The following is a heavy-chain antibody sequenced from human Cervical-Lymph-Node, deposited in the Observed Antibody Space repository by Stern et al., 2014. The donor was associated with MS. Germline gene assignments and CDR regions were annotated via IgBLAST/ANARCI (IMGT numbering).Heavy chain of an antibody. CDR1: GFIFSDYD. CDR2: IGSAGDT. V-gene: IGHV3-13*01. Sequence: EVQLVESGGGLVQPGGSLRLSCTASGFIFSDYDMHWVRQDTGTGLEWVSAIGSAGDTYYSGSVKGRFTISRENAKNSFYLQMNSLRAGDTAVYFCARVGDSSIDWGQGIQVTVSS. D-gene: IGHD3-10*01. J-gene: IGHJ4*02. CDR3: ARVGDSSID.